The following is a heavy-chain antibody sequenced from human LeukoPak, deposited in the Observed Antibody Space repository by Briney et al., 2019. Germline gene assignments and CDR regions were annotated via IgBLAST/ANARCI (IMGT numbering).Heavy chain of an antibody. CDR3: ARGGAVAGPDWGDAFDI. CDR2: IYYSGNT. J-gene: IGHJ3*02. V-gene: IGHV4-30-4*07. Sequence: PSETLSLTCAVSGGSISSGVYSWSWFRQPPGKGLEWIGYIYYSGNTYYNPSLKSRVTISVDTSKNHFSLKLSSVTAADTAVYYCARGGAVAGPDWGDAFDIWGQGTMVTVSS. CDR1: GGSISSGVYS. D-gene: IGHD6-13*01.